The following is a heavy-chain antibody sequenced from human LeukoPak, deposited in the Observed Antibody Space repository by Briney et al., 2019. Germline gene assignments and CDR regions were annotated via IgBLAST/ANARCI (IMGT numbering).Heavy chain of an antibody. J-gene: IGHJ3*02. D-gene: IGHD6-13*01. CDR3: ARGGSSSWHDAFDI. Sequence: PSETLSLTCTVSGGSISSYYWSWIRQPPGKGLEWIGYIYYSGSTNYNPSLKSRVTISVDTSKNQFSLKLSSVTAADTAVYYCARGGSSSWHDAFDIWGQGTMVTVSS. CDR1: GGSISSYY. CDR2: IYYSGST. V-gene: IGHV4-59*01.